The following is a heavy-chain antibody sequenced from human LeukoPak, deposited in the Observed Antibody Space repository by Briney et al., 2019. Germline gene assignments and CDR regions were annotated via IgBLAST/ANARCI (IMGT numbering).Heavy chain of an antibody. Sequence: GGSLRLSCAASGFTFRNYWMGWVRQAPGKGLEWVANTKPDGSAEYYADSVRGRFTTSRDNANNFLYLQMNSLRVEDTAVYYCASFRSTDIWGHGTLVTVSS. D-gene: IGHD3-16*02. CDR3: ASFRSTDI. J-gene: IGHJ4*01. V-gene: IGHV3-7*01. CDR1: GFTFRNYW. CDR2: TKPDGSAE.